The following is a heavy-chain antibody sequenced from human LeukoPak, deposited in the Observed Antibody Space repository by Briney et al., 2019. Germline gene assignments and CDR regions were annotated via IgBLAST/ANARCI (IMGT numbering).Heavy chain of an antibody. J-gene: IGHJ4*02. CDR3: AKDRPNYYESNGHYYRLNGDY. CDR2: ISSSGDVT. D-gene: IGHD3-22*01. Sequence: GGSLRLSCAASGFTFSYYAMSWVRQAPGKGLEWVSSISSSGDVTFYTDPVKGRFTISRDNSKNTLYLQMNSLRAEDTAVYYCAKDRPNYYESNGHYYRLNGDYWGQGTLVTVSS. V-gene: IGHV3-23*01. CDR1: GFTFSYYA.